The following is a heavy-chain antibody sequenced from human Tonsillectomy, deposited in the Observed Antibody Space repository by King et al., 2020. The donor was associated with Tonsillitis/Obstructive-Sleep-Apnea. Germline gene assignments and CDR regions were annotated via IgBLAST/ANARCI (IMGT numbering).Heavy chain of an antibody. Sequence: VQLVESGGGLVKPGGTLRLSCAAYGFTFSSYSMNWVRQAAGKGLEWDSSISISSSYIYYAESGKGRFTISRDNAKNSLYLQMNSLRAEDTAVYYYASSSMGQGVLRPFDYWGQGTLVTVSS. V-gene: IGHV3-21*01. D-gene: IGHD3-10*01. CDR1: GFTFSSYS. CDR3: ASSSMGQGVLRPFDY. CDR2: ISISSSYI. J-gene: IGHJ4*02.